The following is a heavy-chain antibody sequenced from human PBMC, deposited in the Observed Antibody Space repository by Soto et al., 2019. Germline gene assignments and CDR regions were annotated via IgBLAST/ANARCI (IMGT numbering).Heavy chain of an antibody. CDR1: GFSLSTSGVG. Sequence: SGPTLVNPTQTLTLTCTFSGFSLSTSGVGVGWIRQPPGKALEWLALIYWDDDKRYSPSLKSRLTITKDTSKNKVVLTMANMDPVDTATYYCAKKGDYYWYFDLWGRGTLVTVSS. CDR2: IYWDDDK. CDR3: AKKGDYYWYFDL. J-gene: IGHJ2*01. D-gene: IGHD5-12*01. V-gene: IGHV2-5*02.